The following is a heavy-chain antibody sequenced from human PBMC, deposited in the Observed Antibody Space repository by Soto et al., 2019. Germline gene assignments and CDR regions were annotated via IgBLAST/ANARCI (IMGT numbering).Heavy chain of an antibody. CDR1: GGSISSGDYY. V-gene: IGHV4-30-4*01. CDR2: IYYSGST. D-gene: IGHD3-22*01. J-gene: IGHJ4*02. CDR3: ARDDSSGYSFRY. Sequence: SETLSLTCTVSGGSISSGDYYWSWIRQPPGKGLEWIGYIYYSGSTYYNPSLKSRVTISVDTSKNQFSLKLSSVTAADTAVYYCARDDSSGYSFRYWGQGTLVTVSS.